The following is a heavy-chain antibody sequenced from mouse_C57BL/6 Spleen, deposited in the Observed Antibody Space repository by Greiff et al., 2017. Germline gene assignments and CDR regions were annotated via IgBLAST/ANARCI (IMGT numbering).Heavy chain of an antibody. CDR2: INPSSGYT. D-gene: IGHD4-1*01. J-gene: IGHJ4*01. CDR1: GYTFTSYT. Sequence: QVQLQQSGAELARPGASVKMSCKASGYTFTSYTMPWVKQRPGQGLEWIGYINPSSGYTKYNQKFKDKATLTADKSSSTAYMQLSSLTSEDSAVYYCARPGTDYWGQGTSVTVSS. CDR3: ARPGTDY. V-gene: IGHV1-4*01.